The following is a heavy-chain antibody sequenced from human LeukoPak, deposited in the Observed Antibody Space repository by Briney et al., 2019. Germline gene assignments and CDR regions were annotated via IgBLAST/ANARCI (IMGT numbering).Heavy chain of an antibody. J-gene: IGHJ2*01. D-gene: IGHD4-23*01. CDR3: ARETDYGGNYWYFDL. Sequence: GASVTVSCMASVYTFTAYHIHWVRQAPGQGLEWMGWINPNTGAIKYALRFQGRVTMTGDTSISTVTLELSRLTSDDTAVYYCARETDYGGNYWYFDLWGRGTLVTVSS. CDR1: VYTFTAYH. V-gene: IGHV1-2*02. CDR2: INPNTGAI.